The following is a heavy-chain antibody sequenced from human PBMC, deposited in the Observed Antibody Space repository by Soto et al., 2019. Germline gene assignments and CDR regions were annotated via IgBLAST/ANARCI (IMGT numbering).Heavy chain of an antibody. CDR2: ISYTGDT. Sequence: SGTPYLSRRVSCDCVNSEMYFWSWIRQPPGKGLEWIAYISYTGDTNYNPSLKSRVTISVDTSRNQFSLTLTSVTAADTAVYFCALIVLGATADLLVQGSPVTGS. CDR1: CDCVNSEMYF. V-gene: IGHV4-61*01. J-gene: IGHJ5*02. D-gene: IGHD1-26*01. CDR3: ALIVLGATADL.